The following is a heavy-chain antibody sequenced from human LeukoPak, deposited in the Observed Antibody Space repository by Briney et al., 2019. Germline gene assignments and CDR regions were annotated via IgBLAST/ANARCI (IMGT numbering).Heavy chain of an antibody. V-gene: IGHV3-30*04. CDR2: ISYDGSNK. CDR1: GFTFSSYA. J-gene: IGHJ4*02. Sequence: GGSLRLSCAASGFTFSSYAMHWVRQAPGKGLEWVAVISYDGSNKYYADSVKGRFTISRDNSKNTLYLQMNKLRAEDTAVYYCARDDPYGDYIDYWGQGTLVTVSS. D-gene: IGHD4-17*01. CDR3: ARDDPYGDYIDY.